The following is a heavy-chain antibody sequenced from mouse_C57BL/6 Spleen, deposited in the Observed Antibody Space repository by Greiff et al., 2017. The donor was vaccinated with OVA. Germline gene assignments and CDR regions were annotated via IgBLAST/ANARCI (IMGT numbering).Heavy chain of an antibody. Sequence: VKLMESGAELMKPGASVKLSCKATGYTFTGYWIEWVKQRPGHGLEWIGEILPGSGSTNYNEKFKGKATFTADTSSNTAYMQLSSLTTEDSAIYYCARGDYDSPPHYWYFDVWGTGTTVTVSS. D-gene: IGHD2-4*01. V-gene: IGHV1-9*01. CDR3: ARGDYDSPPHYWYFDV. CDR2: ILPGSGST. J-gene: IGHJ1*03. CDR1: GYTFTGYW.